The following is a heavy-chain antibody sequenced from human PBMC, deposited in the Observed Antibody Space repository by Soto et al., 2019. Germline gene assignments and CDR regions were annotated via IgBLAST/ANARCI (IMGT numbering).Heavy chain of an antibody. CDR1: GGSISSGGYY. V-gene: IGHV4-31*03. D-gene: IGHD2-2*01. J-gene: IGHJ3*02. CDR3: ARGVVVVVPAAPSKAFDI. CDR2: IYYSGST. Sequence: PSETLSLTCTVSGGSISSGGYYWSWIRQHPGKGLEWIGYIYYSGSTYYNPSLKSRVTISVDTSKNQFSLKLSSVTAADTAVYYCARGVVVVVPAAPSKAFDIWGQGTMVTVSS.